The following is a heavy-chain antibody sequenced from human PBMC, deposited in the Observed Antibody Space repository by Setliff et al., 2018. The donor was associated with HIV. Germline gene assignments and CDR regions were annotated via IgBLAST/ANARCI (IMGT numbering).Heavy chain of an antibody. J-gene: IGHJ4*02. CDR2: IRYDGSNK. Sequence: PGGSLRLSCAASGFTFSSYGMHWVRQAPGKGLEWVAFIRYDGSNKYYADSVKGRFTVSRDNSKNTLYLQMNSLRAEDTAVYYCAKDRAAVAGSDLFDYWGQGTLVTV. V-gene: IGHV3-30*02. D-gene: IGHD6-19*01. CDR3: AKDRAAVAGSDLFDY. CDR1: GFTFSSYG.